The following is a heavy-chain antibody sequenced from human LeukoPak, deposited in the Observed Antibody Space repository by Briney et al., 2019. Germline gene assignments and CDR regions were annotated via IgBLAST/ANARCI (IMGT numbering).Heavy chain of an antibody. D-gene: IGHD3-3*01. Sequence: PSETLSLTCTVSGGSISSYYWSWIRQPPGKGLEWIGYIYYSGSTNYNPSLKSRVTISVDTSKNQFSLKLSSVTAADTAVYYCARDITIFGVVKGYYFDYWGQGTLVTVSS. V-gene: IGHV4-59*01. CDR2: IYYSGST. J-gene: IGHJ4*02. CDR1: GGSISSYY. CDR3: ARDITIFGVVKGYYFDY.